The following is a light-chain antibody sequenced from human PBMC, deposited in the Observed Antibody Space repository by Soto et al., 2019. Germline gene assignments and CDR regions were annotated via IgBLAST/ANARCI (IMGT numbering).Light chain of an antibody. Sequence: QSVLTQAAAVSVSPGQSITISCTGTSSDVGVYNYVSWYQQNPGKAPKPMIYEVSTRPSGVSNRFSGSKSGNTASLTISGLQAEDEAAYYCSSYTSSSTRVFGTGTKVTVL. J-gene: IGLJ1*01. V-gene: IGLV2-14*01. CDR1: SSDVGVYNY. CDR2: EVS. CDR3: SSYTSSSTRV.